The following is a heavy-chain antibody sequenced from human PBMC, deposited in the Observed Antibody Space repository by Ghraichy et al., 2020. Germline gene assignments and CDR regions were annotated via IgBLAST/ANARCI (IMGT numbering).Heavy chain of an antibody. CDR1: GFTFSSYS. V-gene: IGHV3-21*01. Sequence: GGSLRLSCAASGFTFSSYSMNWVRQAPGKGLEWVSSISSSSSYIYYADSVKGRFTISRDNAKNSLYLQMNSLRAEDTAVYYCARGDVGLTMIVVSWGQGTLVTVSS. D-gene: IGHD3-22*01. CDR3: ARGDVGLTMIVVS. J-gene: IGHJ5*02. CDR2: ISSSSSYI.